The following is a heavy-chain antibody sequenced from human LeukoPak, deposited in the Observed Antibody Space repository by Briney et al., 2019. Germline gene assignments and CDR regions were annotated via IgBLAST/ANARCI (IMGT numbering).Heavy chain of an antibody. CDR1: GFTFTSNA. CDR2: ISGSGGNT. CDR3: AKDGTGAYYYYYVDV. V-gene: IGHV3-23*01. D-gene: IGHD3/OR15-3a*01. J-gene: IGHJ6*03. Sequence: PGGSLRLSCAASGFTFTSNAMSWVRQAPGRGLEWVSSISGSGGNTYYADSVKGRFTISRDNSKNTLYLQMNSLRAEDTAVYYCAKDGTGAYYYYYVDVWGKGTTVTVSS.